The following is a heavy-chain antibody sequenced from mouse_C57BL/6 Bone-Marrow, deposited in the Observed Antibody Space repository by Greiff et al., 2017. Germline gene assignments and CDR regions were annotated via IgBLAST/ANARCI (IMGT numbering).Heavy chain of an antibody. D-gene: IGHD4-1*01. CDR2: IYPTSGRT. Sequence: QVQLQQPGAELVKPGASVKMSCKASGYTFTSYWITWVKQRPGQGLEWIGDIYPTSGRTNYNEKFKSKAILTVDTSSNTAYMQHSSLTSEDSAVFDGARSGPLGRSFDYWGQGTTLTVSS. CDR3: ARSGPLGRSFDY. J-gene: IGHJ2*01. V-gene: IGHV1-55*01. CDR1: GYTFTSYW.